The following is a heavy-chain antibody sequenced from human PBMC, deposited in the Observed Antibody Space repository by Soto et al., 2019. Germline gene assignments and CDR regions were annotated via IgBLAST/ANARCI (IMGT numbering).Heavy chain of an antibody. J-gene: IGHJ6*02. Sequence: PGGSLRLSCAASGFTFSDYYMIWIRQAPGKGLKWVSYISSSSSYTNYADSVKGRFTISRDNAKNSLYLQMNSLRADDTAVYYCVRLRALAADGMDVCAQGTTVTVSS. D-gene: IGHD6-19*01. CDR1: GFTFSDYY. V-gene: IGHV3-11*03. CDR3: VRLRALAADGMDV. CDR2: ISSSSSYT.